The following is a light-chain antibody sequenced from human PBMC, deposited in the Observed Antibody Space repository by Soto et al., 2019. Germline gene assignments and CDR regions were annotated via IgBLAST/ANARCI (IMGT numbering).Light chain of an antibody. Sequence: QSALTQPPSVSGAPGQRVTISCTGSSSNIGAGYDVHWYQQLPGTAPKLLIYGNSNRPSGVPDRFSGSKSGTSASLAITGLQAEDEAVYYCQSSDSSLSGSVFGTGTKVTVL. CDR2: GNS. J-gene: IGLJ1*01. V-gene: IGLV1-40*01. CDR3: QSSDSSLSGSV. CDR1: SSNIGAGYD.